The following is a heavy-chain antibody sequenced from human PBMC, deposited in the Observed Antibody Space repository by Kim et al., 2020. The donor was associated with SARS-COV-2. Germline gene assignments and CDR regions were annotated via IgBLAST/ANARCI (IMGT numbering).Heavy chain of an antibody. CDR2: INAGNGNT. CDR1: GYTFTSYA. Sequence: ASVKVSCKASGYTFTSYAMHWVRQAPGQRLEWMGWINAGNGNTKYSQKFQGRVTITRDTSASTAYMELSSLRSEDTAVYYCARSSVLLWFGSQKGAFDIWGQGTMVTVSS. D-gene: IGHD3-10*01. CDR3: ARSSVLLWFGSQKGAFDI. J-gene: IGHJ3*02. V-gene: IGHV1-3*01.